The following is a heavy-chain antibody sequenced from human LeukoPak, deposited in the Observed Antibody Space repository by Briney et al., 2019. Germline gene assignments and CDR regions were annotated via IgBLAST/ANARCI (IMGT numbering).Heavy chain of an antibody. CDR2: IYHSGST. J-gene: IGHJ6*03. CDR3: ARVRKGDYMDV. Sequence: SETLSLTCTVSGYSISSGYYWGWIRQPPGKGLEWIGSIYHSGSTYYNPSLKSRVTISVDTSKNQFSLKLSSVTAADTAVYYCARVRKGDYMDVWGKGTTVTVSS. CDR1: GYSISSGYY. D-gene: IGHD3-16*01. V-gene: IGHV4-38-2*02.